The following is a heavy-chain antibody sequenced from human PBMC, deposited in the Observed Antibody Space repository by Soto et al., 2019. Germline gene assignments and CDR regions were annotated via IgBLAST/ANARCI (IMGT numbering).Heavy chain of an antibody. Sequence: EVQLVESGGGLVQPGRSLRLSCAASGFTFDDYAMHWVRQAPGKGLEWVSGISWNSGSIGYADSVKGRFTISRDNAKNSLYLQMNSLRAEDMALYYCAKGTVAGTYYYYYYGMDVWGQGTTVTVSS. J-gene: IGHJ6*02. CDR1: GFTFDDYA. D-gene: IGHD6-19*01. V-gene: IGHV3-9*03. CDR2: ISWNSGSI. CDR3: AKGTVAGTYYYYYYGMDV.